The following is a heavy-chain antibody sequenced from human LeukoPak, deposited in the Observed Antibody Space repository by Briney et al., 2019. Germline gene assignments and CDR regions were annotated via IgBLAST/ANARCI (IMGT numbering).Heavy chain of an antibody. CDR2: IKQDGSEQ. V-gene: IGHV3-7*01. D-gene: IGHD3-3*02. J-gene: IGHJ4*02. CDR1: GFTFSTYS. Sequence: GGSLRLSCAASGFTFSTYSMNWVRQAPGKGLEWVANIKQDGSEQYYVDSVKGRFTISRDNAKNSLYLQMNSLRAEDTAVYYCARDSNSFDFWGQGTLVTVSS. CDR3: ARDSNSFDF.